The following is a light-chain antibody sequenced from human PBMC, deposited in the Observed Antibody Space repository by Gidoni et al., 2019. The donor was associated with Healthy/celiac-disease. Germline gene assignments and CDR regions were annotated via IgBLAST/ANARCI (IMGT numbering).Light chain of an antibody. CDR1: SLRSYY. CDR2: GKN. Sequence: SSELTQDPAVSVAFGQTVRITCQGDSLRSYYASWYQKKPGQAPVLVIYGKNNRPSGNPDLFSGSSSGNTASLTITGAQAEDEADYYCNSRDSSGNHQHWVFGGGTKLTV. J-gene: IGLJ3*02. V-gene: IGLV3-19*01. CDR3: NSRDSSGNHQHWV.